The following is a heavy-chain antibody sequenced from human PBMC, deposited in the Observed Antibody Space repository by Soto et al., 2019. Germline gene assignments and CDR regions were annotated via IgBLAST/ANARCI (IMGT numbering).Heavy chain of an antibody. CDR2: IKSKTDGGTT. CDR3: TTVSDYYDSSGYYNDDAFDI. Sequence: AGGSLRLSCAASGFTFSNAWMSWVRQAPGKGLEWVGRIKSKTDGGTTDYAAPVKGRFTISRDDSKNTLYPQMNSLKTEDTAVYYCTTVSDYYDSSGYYNDDAFDIWGQGTMVTVSS. D-gene: IGHD3-22*01. CDR1: GFTFSNAW. V-gene: IGHV3-15*01. J-gene: IGHJ3*02.